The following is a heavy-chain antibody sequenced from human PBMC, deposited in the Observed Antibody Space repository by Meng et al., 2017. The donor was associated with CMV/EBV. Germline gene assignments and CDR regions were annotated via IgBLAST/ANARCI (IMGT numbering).Heavy chain of an antibody. D-gene: IGHD3-3*01. Sequence: SVNVSCKASGGTFSSYTISWVRQAPGQGLEWMGRIIPILGIANYEQKFQGRVTITADKSTSTAYMELSSLRSEDTAVYYCARDIITLFGVVRGGMDVWGQGTTVTVSS. J-gene: IGHJ6*02. CDR1: GGTFSSYT. CDR2: IIPILGIA. CDR3: ARDIITLFGVVRGGMDV. V-gene: IGHV1-69*04.